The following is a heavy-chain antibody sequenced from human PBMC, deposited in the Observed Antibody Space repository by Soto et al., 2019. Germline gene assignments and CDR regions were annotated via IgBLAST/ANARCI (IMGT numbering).Heavy chain of an antibody. CDR2: VNHSGTT. D-gene: IGHD2-2*01. J-gene: IGHJ4*02. CDR3: ARGIGYCSSINCYSSRRLRFDS. CDR1: GGSFSGYY. V-gene: IGHV4-34*01. Sequence: LSLTCAVYGGSFSGYYWTWIRQSPEKGLEWIGEVNHSGTTYYYPSIKTRVTISVHTPKNQFSLKMSSVTAADTAVYYCARGIGYCSSINCYSSRRLRFDSWGQGTLVTVSS.